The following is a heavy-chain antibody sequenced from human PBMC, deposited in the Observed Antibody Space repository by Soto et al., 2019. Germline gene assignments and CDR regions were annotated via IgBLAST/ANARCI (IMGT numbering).Heavy chain of an antibody. V-gene: IGHV1-24*01. D-gene: IGHD3-16*01. J-gene: IGHJ4*02. CDR1: GNTLTELA. CDR2: FHPEDGET. Sequence: ASIKGSCKASGNTLTELALHWVRQAPGKGLEWMGGFHPEDGETIYAQKFQGRVTMTEDTSIDTAYLQLLNLKASDTAIYYCTKGATSPFDSWGQGTRVTVSS. CDR3: TKGATSPFDS.